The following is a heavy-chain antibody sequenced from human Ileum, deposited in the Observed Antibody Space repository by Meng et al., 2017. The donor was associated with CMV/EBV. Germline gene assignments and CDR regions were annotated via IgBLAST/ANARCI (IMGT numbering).Heavy chain of an antibody. CDR3: ARGPGGFGDFNFDY. CDR1: WDSITSFY. J-gene: IGHJ4*02. CDR2: IYHGGST. Sequence: GAGPVLATPAQPCALHLPVSWDSITSFYCSWIRQPAGKALEWIGRIYHGGSTNYNPSLKSRVTLSVDTSKNQFSMRLTSVTAADTAVYYCARGPGGFGDFNFDYWGQGTLVTVSS. D-gene: IGHD3-16*01. V-gene: IGHV4-4*07.